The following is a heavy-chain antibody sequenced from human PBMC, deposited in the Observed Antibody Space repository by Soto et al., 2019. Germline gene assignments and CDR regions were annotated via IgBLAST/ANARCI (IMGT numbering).Heavy chain of an antibody. CDR1: GYSFTTHG. CDR2: ISGYNGNT. CDR3: AREGPAPYYYYGMDV. Sequence: QVQLVQSRGEVKKPGASVKVSCKTSGYSFTTHGISWVRQAPGQGLEWMGWISGYNGNTNYAQNLQGRVTMTTDTSTSTAYMELRSLRSDDTAVYYCAREGPAPYYYYGMDVWGQGSTVTVSS. J-gene: IGHJ6*02. V-gene: IGHV1-18*01.